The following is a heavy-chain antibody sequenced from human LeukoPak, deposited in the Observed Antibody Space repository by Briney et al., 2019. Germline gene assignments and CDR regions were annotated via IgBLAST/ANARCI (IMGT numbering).Heavy chain of an antibody. J-gene: IGHJ4*02. CDR1: GFTHSSYS. D-gene: IGHD4-17*01. CDR2: ISSSSSYI. Sequence: PGGSLRLSCAASGFTHSSYSMNLVRQAPGKGLEWVSSISSSSSYIYYADSVKGRFAISRDNARNSLYLQMNSLRAEDTAVYYCARAYGGFDYWGQGTLVTVSS. CDR3: ARAYGGFDY. V-gene: IGHV3-21*01.